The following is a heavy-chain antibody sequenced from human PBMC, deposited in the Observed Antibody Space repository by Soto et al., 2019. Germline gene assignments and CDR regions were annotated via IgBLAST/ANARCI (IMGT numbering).Heavy chain of an antibody. Sequence: GESLKISCKGSGYSFTSYWISGVRQMPGKGLEWMGRIDPSDSYTNYSPSFQGHVTISADKSISTAYLQWSSLKASDTAMYYCASSAVSYYYDSSGRDAFDIWGQGTMVTVSS. CDR1: GYSFTSYW. D-gene: IGHD3-22*01. CDR3: ASSAVSYYYDSSGRDAFDI. CDR2: IDPSDSYT. V-gene: IGHV5-10-1*01. J-gene: IGHJ3*02.